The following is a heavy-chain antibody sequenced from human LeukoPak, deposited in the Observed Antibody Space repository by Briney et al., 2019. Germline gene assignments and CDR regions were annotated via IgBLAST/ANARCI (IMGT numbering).Heavy chain of an antibody. Sequence: SETLSLTCAVSGGSISSSNWWSWVRQPPGKGLEWIGEIYHSGSTNYNPSLKSRVTISVDKSKNQFSLKLSSVTDADTAVYYCARSSMITFGGVIDIFDYWGQGTLVTVSS. D-gene: IGHD3-16*02. J-gene: IGHJ4*02. V-gene: IGHV4-4*02. CDR3: ARSSMITFGGVIDIFDY. CDR2: IYHSGST. CDR1: GGSISSSNW.